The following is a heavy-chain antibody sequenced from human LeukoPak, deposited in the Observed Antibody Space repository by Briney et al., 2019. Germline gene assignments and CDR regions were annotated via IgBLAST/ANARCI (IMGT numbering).Heavy chain of an antibody. CDR1: GFTFSSYS. D-gene: IGHD6-13*01. J-gene: IGHJ6*02. CDR3: AREGVAAAVDYYYGMDV. V-gene: IGHV3-48*02. CDR2: ISSSSSTI. Sequence: GGSLRLSCAAFGFTFSSYSMNWVRQAPGKGLEWVSYISSSSSTIYYADSVKGRFTISRDNAKNSLYLQMNSLRDEDTAVYYCAREGVAAAVDYYYGMDVWGQGTTVTVSS.